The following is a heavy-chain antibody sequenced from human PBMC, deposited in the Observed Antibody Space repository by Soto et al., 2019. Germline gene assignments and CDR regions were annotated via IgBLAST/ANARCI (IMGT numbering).Heavy chain of an antibody. CDR3: ASSYSFSVLGGGPTVNKPGKDAFDI. CDR1: GGSISSGGYY. J-gene: IGHJ3*02. V-gene: IGHV4-31*03. CDR2: IYYSGST. Sequence: SETLSLTCTVSGGSISSGGYYWSWIRQHPGKGLEWIGYIYYSGSTYYNPSLKSRVTISVDTSKNQFSLKLSSVTAADTAVYYCASSYSFSVLGGGPTVNKPGKDAFDIWGQGTMVTVSS. D-gene: IGHD4-17*01.